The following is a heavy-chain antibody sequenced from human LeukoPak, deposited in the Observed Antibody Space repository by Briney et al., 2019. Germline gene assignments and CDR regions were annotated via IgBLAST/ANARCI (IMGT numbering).Heavy chain of an antibody. CDR1: GFTFSSYA. Sequence: PGGSLRLSCAASGFTFSSYAMHWVRQAPGKGLEWAAVISDDGSNKYYADSVKGRFTISRDNSKNTLYLQMNSLRAEDTAVYYCARENPIFGVVIIKTPPDYWGQGTLVTVSS. J-gene: IGHJ4*02. D-gene: IGHD3-3*01. V-gene: IGHV3-30*04. CDR2: ISDDGSNK. CDR3: ARENPIFGVVIIKTPPDY.